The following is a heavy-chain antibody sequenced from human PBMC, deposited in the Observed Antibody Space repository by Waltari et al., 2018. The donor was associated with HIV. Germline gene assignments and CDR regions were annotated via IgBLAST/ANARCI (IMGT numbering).Heavy chain of an antibody. CDR1: GYTFTSYS. D-gene: IGHD3-9*01. V-gene: IGHV7-4-1*01. J-gene: IGHJ2*01. CDR2: INTNTGKP. Sequence: QVQLMQSGSELQKPGASVKLSCKTSGYTFTSYSINWVRQAPGQELEWMGWINTNTGKPTYAQAFTGRFVFSVDTSVSTAHLEISSLNVEDTAMYFCARKTPSTGTYFDVWGRGTLVIVSS. CDR3: ARKTPSTGTYFDV.